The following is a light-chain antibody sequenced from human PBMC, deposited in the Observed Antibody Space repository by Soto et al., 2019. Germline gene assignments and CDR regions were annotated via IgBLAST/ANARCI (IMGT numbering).Light chain of an antibody. CDR3: QQYNNWPPYT. V-gene: IGKV3-15*01. Sequence: ERVMTQSPATLSVSPGERVTLSCRASQSVSSNLAWYQQKPGQAPRLLIYSAFFRATGIPARFSGSGSGTEFTLTISSLQSEDFAVYYCQQYNNWPPYTFGQGTKLEIK. CDR2: SAF. CDR1: QSVSSN. J-gene: IGKJ2*01.